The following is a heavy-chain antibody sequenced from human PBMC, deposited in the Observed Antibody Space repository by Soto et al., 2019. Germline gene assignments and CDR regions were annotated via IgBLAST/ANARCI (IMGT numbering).Heavy chain of an antibody. V-gene: IGHV1-69*01. CDR2: IIPIFGTA. CDR1: GGTFSSYA. Sequence: QVQLVQSGAEVKKPGSSVKVSCKASGGTFSSYAISWVRQAPGQGLEWMGGIIPIFGTANYAQKFQGRVTITADESTSTAYMELSSLRSEDTAVYYCARYRGPRYYDSSGYYPNFDYWGQGTLVTVSS. J-gene: IGHJ4*02. D-gene: IGHD3-22*01. CDR3: ARYRGPRYYDSSGYYPNFDY.